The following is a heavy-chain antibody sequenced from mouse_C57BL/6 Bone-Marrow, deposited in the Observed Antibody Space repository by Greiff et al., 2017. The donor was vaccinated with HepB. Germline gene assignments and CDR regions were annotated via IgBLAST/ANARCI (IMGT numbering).Heavy chain of an antibody. D-gene: IGHD2-3*01. CDR2: ISNGGGST. CDR3: ARHGGYFYAMDY. V-gene: IGHV5-12*01. CDR1: GFTFSDYY. Sequence: EVKLMESGGGLVQPGGSLKLSCAASGFTFSDYYMYWVRQTPEKRLEWVAYISNGGGSTYYPDTVKGRFTISRDNAKNTLYLQMSRLKSEDTAMYYCARHGGYFYAMDYWGQGTSVTVSS. J-gene: IGHJ4*01.